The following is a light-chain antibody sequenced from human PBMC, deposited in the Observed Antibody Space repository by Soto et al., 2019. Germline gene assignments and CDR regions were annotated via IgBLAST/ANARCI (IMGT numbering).Light chain of an antibody. CDR1: SRDVGGYNS. Sequence: QSVLTQPASVSGSPGQSITISCTGTSRDVGGYNSVSWYRQHPGKAPKLMIYEVTNRPSGVSNRFSGSKSGNTASLTISGLQAEDEADYYCSSYTSGSALYVFGTGTKVTVL. V-gene: IGLV2-14*01. CDR3: SSYTSGSALYV. J-gene: IGLJ1*01. CDR2: EVT.